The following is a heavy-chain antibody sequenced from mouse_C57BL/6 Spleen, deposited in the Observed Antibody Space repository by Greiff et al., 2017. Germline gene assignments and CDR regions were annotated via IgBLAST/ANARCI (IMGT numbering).Heavy chain of an antibody. CDR1: GYTFTEYT. CDR2: FYPGSGSI. D-gene: IGHD2-3*01. V-gene: IGHV1-62-2*01. J-gene: IGHJ3*01. Sequence: VQLQQSGAELVKPGASVKLSCKASGYTFTEYTIHWVKQRPGQGLEWIGWFYPGSGSIKYNEKFKDKATLTADKSSSTVYMELRRLTSEDSAVYFCARHEDGYGGYCDVFPFAYWGQGTLVTVSA. CDR3: ARHEDGYGGYCDVFPFAY.